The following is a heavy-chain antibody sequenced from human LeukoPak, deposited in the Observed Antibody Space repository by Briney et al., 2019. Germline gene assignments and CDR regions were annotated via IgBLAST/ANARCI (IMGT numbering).Heavy chain of an antibody. J-gene: IGHJ4*02. D-gene: IGHD5-24*01. CDR3: AKASKMDTILPPIDY. CDR2: ISSNVGST. CDR1: GFSLSSYA. V-gene: IGHV3-23*01. Sequence: PGGSLRLSCAASGFSLSSYAMSWVRHAPGKGLGWVSSISSNVGSTYHAASVKGRFTISRDNSKNTLYLQMNSLRAEDTAVYYCAKASKMDTILPPIDYWGQGTLVTVSS.